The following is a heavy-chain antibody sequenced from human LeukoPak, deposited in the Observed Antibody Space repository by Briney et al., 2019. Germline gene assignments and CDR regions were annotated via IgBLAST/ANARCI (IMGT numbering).Heavy chain of an antibody. CDR1: GGTYSSYA. V-gene: IGHV1-69*05. Sequence: SVKVSCKASGGTYSSYAISWVRQAPGQGLEWMGGIIPIFGTANYAQKFQGRVTITTDESTSTAYMELSSLRSEDTAVYYCAGAVGAIAYYFDYWGQGTLVTVSS. D-gene: IGHD1-26*01. J-gene: IGHJ4*02. CDR3: AGAVGAIAYYFDY. CDR2: IIPIFGTA.